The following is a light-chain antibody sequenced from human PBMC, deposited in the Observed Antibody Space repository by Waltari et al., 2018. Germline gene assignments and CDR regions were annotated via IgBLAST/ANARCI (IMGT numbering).Light chain of an antibody. CDR2: DVY. J-gene: IGLJ1*01. CDR1: SADLGGCRY. CDR3: FSYAGSYTLGV. V-gene: IGLV2-11*01. Sequence: QSALPQPRSVSGSPGHSVPIPCNGTSADLGGCRYVSWYQQHPATAPKLIIYDVYKRASGVPDRFSGSKSGTTASLTISGLQADDEANYYCFSYAGSYTLGVFGVGTKVAVL.